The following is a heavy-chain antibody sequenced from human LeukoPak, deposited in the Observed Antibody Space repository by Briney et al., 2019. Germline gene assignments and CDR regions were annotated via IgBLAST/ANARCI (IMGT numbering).Heavy chain of an antibody. D-gene: IGHD1-26*01. J-gene: IGHJ4*02. CDR3: ARDREVGASLPEFDY. CDR2: INPSSGGT. CDR1: GYTFTGYY. V-gene: IGHV1-2*02. Sequence: ASVKVSCKASGYTFTGYYMHWVRQAPGQGLEWMGWINPSSGGTNYAQKFQGRVTMTRDTTISTAYMELSRLRSDDTAVCYCARDREVGASLPEFDYWGQGTLVTVSS.